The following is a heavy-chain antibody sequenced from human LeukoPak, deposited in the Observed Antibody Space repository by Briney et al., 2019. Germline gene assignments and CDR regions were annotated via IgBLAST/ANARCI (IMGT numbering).Heavy chain of an antibody. CDR3: ARRYGGYAPRFDY. CDR2: IYYSGST. D-gene: IGHD5-12*01. CDR1: GGSISSYY. V-gene: IGHV4-59*08. Sequence: SETLSLTCTVSGGSISSYYWSWIRQPPGKGLEWIGYIYYSGSTNYNPSLKSRVTISVDTSKNQFSLKLSSVAAADTAVYYCARRYGGYAPRFDYWGQGTLVTVSS. J-gene: IGHJ4*02.